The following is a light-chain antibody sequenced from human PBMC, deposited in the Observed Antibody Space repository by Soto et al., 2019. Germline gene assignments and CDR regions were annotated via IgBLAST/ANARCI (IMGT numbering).Light chain of an antibody. CDR2: AAS. CDR3: DPSYSPRP. V-gene: IGKV1-39*01. J-gene: IGKJ1*01. Sequence: YTYSLSASVGDRVTITCRASQSISSYLNWYQQKPGKAPKLLIYAASSLQSGVPSRFSGSGSGTDFTLTISSLQPEDFATNYADPSYSPRPFGQGTKL. CDR1: QSISSY.